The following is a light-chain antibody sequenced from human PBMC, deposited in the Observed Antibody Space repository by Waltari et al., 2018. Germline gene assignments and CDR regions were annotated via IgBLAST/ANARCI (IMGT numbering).Light chain of an antibody. Sequence: NFMLTQPHSVSESLGQTVTISCTGSGANIANNYVQWYQQRPGSAPTTVIYEDNRRPSGVPDRFSGSIDSSSSSASLTIAGLKTEDEADYYCQSYDHNNVLFGGGTKLTVL. J-gene: IGLJ2*01. CDR2: EDN. V-gene: IGLV6-57*02. CDR1: GANIANNY. CDR3: QSYDHNNVL.